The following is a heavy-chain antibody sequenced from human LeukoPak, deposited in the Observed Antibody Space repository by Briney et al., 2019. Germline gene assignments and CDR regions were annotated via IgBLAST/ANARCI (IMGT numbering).Heavy chain of an antibody. CDR3: ARLRRAGP. V-gene: IGHV4-39*07. CDR1: GGSISSSSYY. CDR2: IYYSGST. Sequence: NPSETLSLTCTVSGGSISSSSYYWGWIRQPPGKGLEWIGSIYYSGSTYYNPSLKSRVTISVDTSKNQFSLKLSSVTAADTAVYYCARLRRAGPWGQGTLVTVSS. J-gene: IGHJ5*02.